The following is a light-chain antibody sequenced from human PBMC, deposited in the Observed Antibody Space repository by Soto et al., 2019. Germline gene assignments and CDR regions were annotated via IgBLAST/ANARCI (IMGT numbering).Light chain of an antibody. V-gene: IGKV1-5*01. CDR3: QQYNSYSWT. J-gene: IGKJ1*01. Sequence: DIQMTQSPSTLSASVGDRVTITCRASQSISSWLAWYQQKPGKAPKLLIYDASSLESGVPSRFSGSGSGTELTLTISGLQPDDFATYYCQQYNSYSWTFGQGTKVDIK. CDR1: QSISSW. CDR2: DAS.